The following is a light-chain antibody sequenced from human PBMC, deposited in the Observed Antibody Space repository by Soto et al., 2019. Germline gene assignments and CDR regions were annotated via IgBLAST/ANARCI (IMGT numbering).Light chain of an antibody. V-gene: IGKV3-11*01. CDR1: QTVHSL. CDR2: DTS. Sequence: EIVLTQSPATLSLSPGERATLSCRCSQTVHSLSAWYQQGHGQTPRLLLYDTSHRATGITARFTGSGSGTDYTLTISSLEPEAFAVYYCQRRAKSVTLGQRTKVEVE. CDR3: QRRAKSVT. J-gene: IGKJ1*01.